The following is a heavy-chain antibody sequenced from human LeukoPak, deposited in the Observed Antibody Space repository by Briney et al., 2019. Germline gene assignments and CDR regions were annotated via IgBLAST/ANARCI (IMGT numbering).Heavy chain of an antibody. V-gene: IGHV1-24*01. D-gene: IGHD6-13*01. CDR1: GYTLTELS. CDR3: ATDLPGSSWYLYDAFDI. CDR2: FDPEDGET. J-gene: IGHJ3*02. Sequence: ASVTETCKVSGYTLTELSIQWVRQAPGKGIEWMGGFDPEDGETIYAQKFQGRVTMTEATSTDTAYMELSSLRSEDTAVYYCATDLPGSSWYLYDAFDIWGHGTMVTVSS.